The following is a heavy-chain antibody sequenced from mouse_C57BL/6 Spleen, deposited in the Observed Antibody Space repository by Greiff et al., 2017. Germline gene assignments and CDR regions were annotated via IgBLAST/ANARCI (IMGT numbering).Heavy chain of an antibody. CDR1: GYTFTDYY. CDR3: ARGPPDYFDY. V-gene: IGHV1-26*01. Sequence: EVQLQQSGPELVKPGASVKISCKASGYTFTDYYMNWVKQSHGKSLEWIGDINPNNGGTSYNQKFKGKDTLTVDKSASTAYMERRSLTSEDSAVYYCARGPPDYFDYWGQGTTLTVSS. J-gene: IGHJ2*01. CDR2: INPNNGGT.